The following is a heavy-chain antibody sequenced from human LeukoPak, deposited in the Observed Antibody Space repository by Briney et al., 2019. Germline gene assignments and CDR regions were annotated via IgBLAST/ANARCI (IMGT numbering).Heavy chain of an antibody. Sequence: GASVKVSCRASGYIFTGYYMHWVRQAPGQGLEWMGWINPNSGDTNFAQKFQGRVTMTRDTSISTAYMELSRLRSDDTAVYYCARDAGRYYDFWSAYYYYYYMDVWGKGTTVTVSS. CDR2: INPNSGDT. D-gene: IGHD3-3*01. J-gene: IGHJ6*03. CDR3: ARDAGRYYDFWSAYYYYYYMDV. CDR1: GYIFTGYY. V-gene: IGHV1-2*02.